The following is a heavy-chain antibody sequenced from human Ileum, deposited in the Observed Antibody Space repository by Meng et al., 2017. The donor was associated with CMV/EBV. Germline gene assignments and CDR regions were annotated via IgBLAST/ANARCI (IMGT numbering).Heavy chain of an antibody. CDR1: GYTFTSYD. J-gene: IGHJ4*02. CDR2: INPSGGST. D-gene: IGHD2-2*03. CDR3: ARDKGPGHCSSTSCYYFDY. V-gene: IGHV1-46*01. Sequence: ASVKVSCKASGYTFTSYDMHWVRQAPGQGLEWMGIINPSGGSTSSAQKFQGRLTMTRDTSTSMVYMELSSLTSEDTAMYYCARDKGPGHCSSTSCYYFDYWGQGTLVTVSS.